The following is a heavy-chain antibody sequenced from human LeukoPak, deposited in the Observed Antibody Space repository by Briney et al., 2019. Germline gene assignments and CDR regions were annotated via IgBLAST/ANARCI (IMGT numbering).Heavy chain of an antibody. CDR3: KEVDY. J-gene: IGHJ4*02. CDR1: GFTFSNYA. V-gene: IGHV3-30*04. Sequence: GRSLRLSCAASGFTFSNYAMHWVRQAPGKGLEWVAAISYDGSDKYYADSVKGRFTISRDNSKNTLYLQMNSVRVEDAAVYYCKEVDYWGQGTLVTVSS. CDR2: ISYDGSDK.